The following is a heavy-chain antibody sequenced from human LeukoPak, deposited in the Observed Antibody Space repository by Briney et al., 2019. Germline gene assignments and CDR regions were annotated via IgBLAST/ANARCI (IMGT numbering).Heavy chain of an antibody. CDR1: GFTFYNYA. D-gene: IGHD3-22*01. J-gene: IGHJ4*02. CDR2: ISDSGGST. V-gene: IGHV3-23*01. CDR3: AKRRDSGGYSHFDY. Sequence: PGGSLRLSCAASGFTFYNYAMSWVRQAPGKGLEWVSTISDSGGSTYYADSVRGRFTISSDNSRNTLFLQMNNLRAEDTAVYYCAKRRDSGGYSHFDYLGQGTLVTVSS.